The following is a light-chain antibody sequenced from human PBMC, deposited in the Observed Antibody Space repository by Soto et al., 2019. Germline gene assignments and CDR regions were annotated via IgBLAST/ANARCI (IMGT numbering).Light chain of an antibody. V-gene: IGLV1-44*01. CDR3: AAWDDRLDGPI. CDR1: TSNIGSNT. J-gene: IGLJ2*01. CDR2: NNN. Sequence: QSVLTQPPSASGTPGQRVTISCSGSTSNIGSNTVNWSQQLPGTAPKLLIYNNNQWPSGVPDRFSGSKSGTSASLAISGLQSEDEADYYCAAWDDRLDGPIFGGGTKVTVL.